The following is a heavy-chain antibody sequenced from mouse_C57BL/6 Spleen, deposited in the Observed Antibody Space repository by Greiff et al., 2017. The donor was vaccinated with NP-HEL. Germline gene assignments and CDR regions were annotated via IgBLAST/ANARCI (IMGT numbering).Heavy chain of an antibody. Sequence: EVKLQESGGGLVQPGGSLSLSCAASGFTFTDYYMSWVRQPPGKALEWLGFIRNKANGYTTEYSASVKGRFTISRDNSQSILYLQMNALRAEDSATNYCARYLGPYYYGPFDYWGQGTTLTVSS. CDR2: IRNKANGYTT. V-gene: IGHV7-3*01. J-gene: IGHJ2*01. CDR3: ARYLGPYYYGPFDY. CDR1: GFTFTDYY. D-gene: IGHD1-1*01.